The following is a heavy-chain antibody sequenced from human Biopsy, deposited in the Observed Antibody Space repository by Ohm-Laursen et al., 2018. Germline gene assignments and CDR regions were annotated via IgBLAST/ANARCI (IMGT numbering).Heavy chain of an antibody. CDR3: VKDIRRYFYGMDV. D-gene: IGHD3-10*01. V-gene: IGHV3-9*01. CDR2: ITWNSGHI. J-gene: IGHJ6*02. Sequence: SLRLSCTASDFTFDDYAMSWVRQRPGKGLEWVSGITWNSGHIAYADSVKGRFTISRDNAKNVLWLQMNSLRVDDTAMYYCVKDIRRYFYGMDVWGQGTTVTVSS. CDR1: DFTFDDYA.